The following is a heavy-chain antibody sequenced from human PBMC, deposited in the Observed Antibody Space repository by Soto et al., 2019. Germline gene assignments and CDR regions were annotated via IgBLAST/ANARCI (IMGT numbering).Heavy chain of an antibody. D-gene: IGHD2-2*01. CDR1: GYTFTSYD. J-gene: IGHJ4*02. Sequence: QVQLVQSGDEVKKPGASVKVSCKASGYTFTSYDINWVRQAAGQGLEWMGWMSPNSGSTGYAPKFQDSLPMTRDTSISTAYMELSSLRSEDTAVYYCYALNYWGQGTLVTVSS. CDR3: YALNY. CDR2: MSPNSGST. V-gene: IGHV1-8*01.